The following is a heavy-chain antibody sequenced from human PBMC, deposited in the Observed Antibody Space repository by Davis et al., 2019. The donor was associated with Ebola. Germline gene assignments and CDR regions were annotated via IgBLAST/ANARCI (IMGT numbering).Heavy chain of an antibody. CDR1: GFTFSSYA. V-gene: IGHV3-30-3*01. J-gene: IGHJ4*02. CDR2: ISYDGSNK. CDR3: ARGGMIVVVITTFVDY. Sequence: PGGSLRLSCAASGFTFSSYAMHWVRQAPGKGLEWVAVISYDGSNKYYADSVKGRFTISRDNSKNTLYLQMNSLRAEDTAVYYCARGGMIVVVITTFVDYWGQGTLVTVSS. D-gene: IGHD3-22*01.